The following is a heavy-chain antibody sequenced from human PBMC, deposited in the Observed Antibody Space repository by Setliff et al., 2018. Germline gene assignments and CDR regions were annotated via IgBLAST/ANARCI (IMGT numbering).Heavy chain of an antibody. Sequence: GASVKVSCKASGGTFSSYAISWVRQAPGQGLEWMGGIIPILGIADYAQKFQGRVTITADKSTSTAYMELSSLRSEDTAMYYCARGYSSGTTTWGQGTLVTVSS. CDR3: ARGYSSGTTT. D-gene: IGHD6-19*01. CDR2: IIPILGIA. V-gene: IGHV1-69*10. J-gene: IGHJ5*02. CDR1: GGTFSSYA.